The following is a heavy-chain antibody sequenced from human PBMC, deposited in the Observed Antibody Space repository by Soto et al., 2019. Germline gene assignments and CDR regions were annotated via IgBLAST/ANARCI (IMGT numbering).Heavy chain of an antibody. V-gene: IGHV3-23*01. CDR1: GFTFSSYW. CDR3: AKELDYYDSSGSSPFDY. Sequence: GGSLRLSCAASGFTFSSYWMILVRQAPGKGLEWVSAISGSGGSTYYADSVKGRFTISRDNSKNTLYLQMNSLRAEDTAVYYCAKELDYYDSSGSSPFDYWGQGTLVTVSS. D-gene: IGHD3-22*01. CDR2: ISGSGGST. J-gene: IGHJ4*02.